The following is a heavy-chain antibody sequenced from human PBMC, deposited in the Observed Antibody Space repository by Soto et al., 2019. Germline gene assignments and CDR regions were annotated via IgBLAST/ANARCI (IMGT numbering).Heavy chain of an antibody. D-gene: IGHD2-21*01. CDR3: ACIRAACGY. CDR1: GFTFSSYG. Sequence: GGSLRLSCAASGFTFSSYGMHWVRQAPGKGLEWVGRIKDKTHNYGTQYAPSAEGRFSISRDDYTNSVYLQMNRLKTEDTAVYFCACIRAACGYWGPGTLVTVSS. CDR2: IKDKTHNYGT. V-gene: IGHV3-72*01. J-gene: IGHJ4*02.